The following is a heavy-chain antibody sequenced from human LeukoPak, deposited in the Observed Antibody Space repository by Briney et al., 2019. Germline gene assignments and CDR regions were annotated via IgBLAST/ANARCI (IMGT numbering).Heavy chain of an antibody. CDR2: IHPSTGNP. D-gene: IGHD6-13*01. CDR1: AYSFTNYA. CDR3: SRGAGYSSSWPPH. Sequence: ASVDVSCTSSAYSFTNYAMNWERQAPGQGLEWMGWIHPSTGNPTYSQGFTGRVVFSLDTSVCTAYLQLRRLNAEANAVSSCSRGAGYSSSWPPHWGQGTLVTVSS. J-gene: IGHJ4*02. V-gene: IGHV7-4-1*02.